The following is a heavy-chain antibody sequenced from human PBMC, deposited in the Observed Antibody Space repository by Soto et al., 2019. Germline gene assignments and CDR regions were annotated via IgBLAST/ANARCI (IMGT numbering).Heavy chain of an antibody. Sequence: PGGSLRLSCADSGFTFANAWMSWVRQAPGKGLEWVGRVRSKADGGTTDYAAPVKGRFTISRDDSENTLYLQMNSLKIDDTAVYYCRRDWDYPVLWGQGTLVTVSS. V-gene: IGHV3-15*01. D-gene: IGHD1-7*01. CDR3: RRDWDYPVL. CDR1: GFTFANAW. CDR2: VRSKADGGTT. J-gene: IGHJ4*02.